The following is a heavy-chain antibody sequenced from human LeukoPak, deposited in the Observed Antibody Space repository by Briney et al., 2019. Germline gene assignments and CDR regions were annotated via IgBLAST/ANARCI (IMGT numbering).Heavy chain of an antibody. CDR3: VREGYCSGDRCPATEYFQH. CDR1: GFTFSSYA. V-gene: IGHV3-64D*09. Sequence: GGSLRLSCSASGFTFSSYAIHCVRQAAGKGLEYVSVISNNGGSTYYADSVKGRFTISRDNSKNTLYLKMSGLRAEDTAVYYCVREGYCSGDRCPATEYFQHWGQGTLVTVSS. CDR2: ISNNGGST. J-gene: IGHJ1*01. D-gene: IGHD2-15*01.